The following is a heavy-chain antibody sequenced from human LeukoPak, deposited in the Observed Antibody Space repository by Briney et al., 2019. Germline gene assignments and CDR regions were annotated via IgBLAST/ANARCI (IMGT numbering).Heavy chain of an antibody. CDR1: GYTFTRYY. D-gene: IGHD3-22*01. CDR3: ARDLIPRYYDSSGWFDP. CDR2: INPNSGGT. Sequence: ASVKVSCKASGYTFTRYYMHWVRPPPGQGLEWMGRINPNSGGTNYAQKFQGRVTMTRDTSISTAYMQLSRLRSGDTAVYYCARDLIPRYYDSSGWFDPWGQGTLVTVSS. J-gene: IGHJ5*02. V-gene: IGHV1-2*06.